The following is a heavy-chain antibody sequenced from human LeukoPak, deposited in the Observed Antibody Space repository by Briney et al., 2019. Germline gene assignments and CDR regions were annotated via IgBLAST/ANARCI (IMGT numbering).Heavy chain of an antibody. CDR2: IWNDGSNQ. V-gene: IGHV3-33*08. CDR3: TRGGLFTYDSSGYPIDF. J-gene: IGHJ4*02. CDR1: GFTFSTYA. Sequence: PGGSLRLSCAASGFTFSTYAMSWARQAPGKGLEWVAIIWNDGSNQYYADSVKGRFTISRDTSNNTLFLQMNSLRAEDTAVYYCTRGGLFTYDSSGYPIDFWGQGTLVTVSS. D-gene: IGHD3-22*01.